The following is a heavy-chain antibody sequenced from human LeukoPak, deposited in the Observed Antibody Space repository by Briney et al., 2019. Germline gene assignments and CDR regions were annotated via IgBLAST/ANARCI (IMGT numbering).Heavy chain of an antibody. CDR2: INPNSGGT. CDR3: ATTPSENYYFGKYYFDY. V-gene: IGHV1-2*06. D-gene: IGHD3-10*01. J-gene: IGHJ4*02. CDR1: GYTFTGYY. Sequence: ASVKVSCKASGYTFTGYYMHWVRQAPGQGLEWMGRINPNSGGTNYAQKFQGRVTMTRDTSISTAYMELSRLRSDDTAVYYCATTPSENYYFGKYYFDYWGQGTLVTVSS.